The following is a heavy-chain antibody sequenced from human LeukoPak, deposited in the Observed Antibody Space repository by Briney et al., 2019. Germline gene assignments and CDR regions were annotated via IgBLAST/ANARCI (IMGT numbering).Heavy chain of an antibody. V-gene: IGHV3-30*03. CDR2: ISEDGRNK. D-gene: IGHD5-24*01. Sequence: GGSLRLSCPASGFMFSRYGIHWVRQAPGTGLGWVAVISEDGRNKNYVDSVKGRFTLSKYNSKDIVYLQMNSLRPEDTAVCYCETVYRDGYKWGDDAFDIWGQGTMVTVSA. CDR3: ETVYRDGYKWGDDAFDI. CDR1: GFMFSRYG. J-gene: IGHJ3*02.